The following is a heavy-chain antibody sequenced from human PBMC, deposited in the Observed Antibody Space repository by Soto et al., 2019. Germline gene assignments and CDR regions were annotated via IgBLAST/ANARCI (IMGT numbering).Heavy chain of an antibody. Sequence: GESLKISCKISGYRFSSFWIAWVRQKPGKGLEWMGIIYPGDATTIYSPSFQGRLTISVDMSISTAHLQWYDLKASDSAMYYCARHIGAYYDSSGYYQYYFDYWGQGTLVTVSS. V-gene: IGHV5-51*01. CDR1: GYRFSSFW. J-gene: IGHJ4*02. CDR3: ARHIGAYYDSSGYYQYYFDY. CDR2: IYPGDATT. D-gene: IGHD3-22*01.